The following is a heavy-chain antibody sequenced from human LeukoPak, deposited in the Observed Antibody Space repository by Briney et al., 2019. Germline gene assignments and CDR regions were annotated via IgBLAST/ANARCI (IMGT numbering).Heavy chain of an antibody. CDR1: GGSISSGDYY. D-gene: IGHD4-17*01. CDR3: ARTLRGLRHYFDY. V-gene: IGHV4-30-4*08. J-gene: IGHJ4*02. Sequence: SETLSLTCTVSGGSISSGDYYWSWIRQPPGKGQEWIGYIYYSGSTYYNPSLKSRVTISVDTSKNQFSLKLSSVTAADTAVYYCARTLRGLRHYFDYWGQGTLVTVSS. CDR2: IYYSGST.